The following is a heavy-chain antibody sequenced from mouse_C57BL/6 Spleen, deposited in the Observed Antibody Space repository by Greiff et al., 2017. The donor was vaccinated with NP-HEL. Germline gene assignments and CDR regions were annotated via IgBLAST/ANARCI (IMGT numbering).Heavy chain of an antibody. J-gene: IGHJ2*01. V-gene: IGHV14-2*01. CDR1: GFNIKDYY. CDR2: IDPEDGET. D-gene: IGHD1-1*01. CDR3: ARTVYGSSYLYSFDY. Sequence: VQLQQSGAELVKPGASVKLSCTASGFNIKDYYMHWVKQRTEQGLEWIGRIDPEDGETKYAPKFKGKATITADTSSNTAYMQLSSLTSEDSAVYYCARTVYGSSYLYSFDYWGQGTTLTVSS.